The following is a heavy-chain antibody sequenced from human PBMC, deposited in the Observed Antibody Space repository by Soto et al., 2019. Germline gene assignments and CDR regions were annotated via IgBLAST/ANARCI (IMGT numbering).Heavy chain of an antibody. Sequence: PGGSLRLSCAASGFTFRGSAMHWVGQPAGKGLEWVGRIRSKTNSYATAYAESVKGRFTISRDDSKNTAYLQRNSLIIDDTAVYYCTSAVTGGPAHFDLWGQGSMVTVSS. J-gene: IGHJ4*02. CDR1: GFTFRGSA. D-gene: IGHD2-21*02. CDR2: IRSKTNSYAT. V-gene: IGHV3-73*01. CDR3: TSAVTGGPAHFDL.